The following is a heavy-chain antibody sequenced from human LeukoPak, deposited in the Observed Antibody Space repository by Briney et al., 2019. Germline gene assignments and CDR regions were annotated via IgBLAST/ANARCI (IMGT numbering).Heavy chain of an antibody. J-gene: IGHJ4*02. CDR1: GGSISSSSYY. D-gene: IGHD4-11*01. CDR3: ARLPRITVTTGAAY. Sequence: SETLSLTCTVSGGSISSSSYYWGWIRQPPGKGLEWIGSIYYTGSTYHNPSLKSRVTISVDTSKNQFSLKLSSVTAADTAVYYCARLPRITVTTGAAYWGQGTLVTVSS. V-gene: IGHV4-39*01. CDR2: IYYTGST.